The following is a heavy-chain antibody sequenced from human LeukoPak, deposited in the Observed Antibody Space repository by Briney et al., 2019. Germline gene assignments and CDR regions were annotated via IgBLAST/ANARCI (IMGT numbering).Heavy chain of an antibody. CDR2: IYYSGST. D-gene: IGHD2-2*01. V-gene: IGHV4-39*07. CDR1: GGSISSSSYY. Sequence: PSETLSLTCTVSGGSISSSSYYWGWIRQPPGKGLEWIGSIYYSGSTYYNPSLESRVTISVDTSKNQFSLKLSSVTAADTAVYYCARTRDANAYYYYYGMDVWGQGTTVTVSS. CDR3: ARTRDANAYYYYYGMDV. J-gene: IGHJ6*02.